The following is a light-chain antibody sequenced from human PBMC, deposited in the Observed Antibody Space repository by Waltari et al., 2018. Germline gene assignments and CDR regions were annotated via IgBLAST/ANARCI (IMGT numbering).Light chain of an antibody. J-gene: IGKJ5*01. CDR3: QQYGSSPRT. CDR1: QSVSSSY. V-gene: IGKV3-20*01. Sequence: EIVLTQSPGTLSLSPGERATLSCRASQSVSSSYLAWYQQEPGQAPRLLIYGASSRAIGIPDRFSGSGSGTDFTLTISRLEPEDFAVYYCQQYGSSPRTFGQGTRLEIK. CDR2: GAS.